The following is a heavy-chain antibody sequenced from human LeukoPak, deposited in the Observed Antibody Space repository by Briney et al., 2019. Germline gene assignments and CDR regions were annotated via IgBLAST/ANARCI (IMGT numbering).Heavy chain of an antibody. CDR3: SRHTSSWHAMDV. V-gene: IGHV3-7*02. J-gene: IGHJ6*02. CDR2: IKEDGSEK. CDR1: GFTFSSCW. D-gene: IGHD6-13*01. Sequence: PGGSLRLSCAASGFTFSSCWMRWVRQAPGKGLEWVATIKEDGSEKYYVDSVKGRSTISRDNAKSSLYLQMNSLRAEDTAVYYCSRHTSSWHAMDVWGQGTTVTVSS.